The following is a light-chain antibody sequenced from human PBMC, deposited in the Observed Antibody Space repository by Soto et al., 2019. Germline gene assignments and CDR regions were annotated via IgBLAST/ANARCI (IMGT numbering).Light chain of an antibody. CDR3: EQFSFYPRT. Sequence: DIQMTQSPSTLSAYVGDRVTITCRASQSVNSWLAWYQQKPGRAPKLLIYSVSNLDSGVPSRFSGSGSGTEFTLTISSLQPDDFATYYCEQFSFYPRTFVPGT. CDR1: QSVNSW. V-gene: IGKV1-5*01. J-gene: IGKJ3*01. CDR2: SVS.